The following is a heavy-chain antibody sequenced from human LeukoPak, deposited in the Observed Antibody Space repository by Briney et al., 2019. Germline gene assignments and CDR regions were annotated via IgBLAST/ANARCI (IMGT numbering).Heavy chain of an antibody. J-gene: IGHJ4*02. CDR3: AKGYYGSGSYYIDY. V-gene: IGHV3-9*01. D-gene: IGHD3-10*01. Sequence: PGRSLRLSCAASGFTFDDYAMHWVRQAPGKGLECVSGISWNSGSIGYADSVKGRFTISRDNAKNSLYLQMNSLRAEDTAVYYCAKGYYGSGSYYIDYWGQGTLVTVSS. CDR1: GFTFDDYA. CDR2: ISWNSGSI.